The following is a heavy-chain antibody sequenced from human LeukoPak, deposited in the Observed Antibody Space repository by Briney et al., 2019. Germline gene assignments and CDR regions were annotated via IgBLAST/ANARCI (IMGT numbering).Heavy chain of an antibody. CDR1: GGAISSYY. J-gene: IGHJ4*02. D-gene: IGHD2-2*02. CDR2: IYYSGST. V-gene: IGHV4-59*01. Sequence: PSETLSLTCTVSGGAISSYYWSWIRRPPGKGLEWIGYIYYSGSTNYNPSLKSRVTISVDTSKNQFSLKLSSVTAADTAVYYCARVGCSTTSCYTNFDYWGQGTLVTVSS. CDR3: ARVGCSTTSCYTNFDY.